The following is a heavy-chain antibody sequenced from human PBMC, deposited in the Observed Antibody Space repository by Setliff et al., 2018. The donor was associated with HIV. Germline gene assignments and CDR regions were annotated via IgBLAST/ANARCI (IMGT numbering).Heavy chain of an antibody. D-gene: IGHD1-26*01. CDR2: IAGTSAST. V-gene: IGHV3-23*01. J-gene: IGHJ4*02. CDR1: GFTVSTNY. CDR3: ATGGGGATTRGY. Sequence: PGGSLRLSCAASGFTVSTNYMSWVRQAPGKGPEWVSAIAGTSASTYYADSVKGRFTISRDSSKNSLYLQMNSLRAEDTAVYYGATGGGGATTRGYWGQGTLVTVSS.